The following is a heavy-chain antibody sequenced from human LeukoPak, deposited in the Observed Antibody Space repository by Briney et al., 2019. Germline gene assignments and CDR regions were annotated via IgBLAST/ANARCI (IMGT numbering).Heavy chain of an antibody. CDR1: GFTFSSCS. CDR2: ISSSSSYI. V-gene: IGHV3-21*01. D-gene: IGHD2-8*02. Sequence: GGSLRLSCAASGFTFSSCSMNWVRQAPGKGLEWVSSISSSSSYIYYADSVKGRFTISRDNAKNSLYLQMNSLRAEDTAVYYCARVNLALVAFDIWGQGTMVTVSS. CDR3: ARVNLALVAFDI. J-gene: IGHJ3*02.